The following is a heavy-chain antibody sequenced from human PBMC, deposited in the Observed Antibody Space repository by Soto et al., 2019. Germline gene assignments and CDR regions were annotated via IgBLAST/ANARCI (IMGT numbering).Heavy chain of an antibody. V-gene: IGHV4-4*02. D-gene: IGHD3-22*01. Sequence: SETLSLTCTVSGGSISSSKWWSWVRQPPGKGLEWIGEIYHSGSTNYNPSLKSRVTISVDKSKDQFSLKLSSVTAADTAVYYCARVGITMIVVVIRDRFDYWGQGTLVTVSS. J-gene: IGHJ4*02. CDR3: ARVGITMIVVVIRDRFDY. CDR1: GGSISSSKW. CDR2: IYHSGST.